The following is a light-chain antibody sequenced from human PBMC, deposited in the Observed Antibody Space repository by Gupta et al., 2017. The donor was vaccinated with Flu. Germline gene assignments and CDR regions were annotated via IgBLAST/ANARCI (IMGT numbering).Light chain of an antibody. V-gene: IGKV1-39*01. CDR2: AAS. J-gene: IGKJ4*01. CDR1: QSISSY. Sequence: SLSASVGDRCTSSCWARQSISSYLNWYKQKPWNAPKLLIYAASSMERGVPSRCSGSGSGTECTLTISSLQPEDFAPYYGQQNYRYPPPITFGRGTKLEIK. CDR3: QQNYRYPPPIT.